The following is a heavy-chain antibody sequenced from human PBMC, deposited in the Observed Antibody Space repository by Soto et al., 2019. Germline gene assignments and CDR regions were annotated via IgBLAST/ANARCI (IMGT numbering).Heavy chain of an antibody. V-gene: IGHV1-2*02. D-gene: IGHD1-26*01. CDR3: ARGGLVAATVLWFDP. CDR1: GYTFTGYY. Sequence: ASVKVSCKASGYTFTGYYMHWVRQAPGQGPEWMGWINPSSGGTDYAQKFQGRVTMTRDTSINTAYMELSRLRSDDTAVFYCARGGLVAATVLWFDPWGQGTLVTVSS. CDR2: INPSSGGT. J-gene: IGHJ5*02.